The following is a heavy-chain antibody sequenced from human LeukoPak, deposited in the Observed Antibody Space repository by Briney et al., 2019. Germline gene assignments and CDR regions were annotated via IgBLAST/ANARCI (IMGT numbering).Heavy chain of an antibody. CDR3: ANLPVRGWPTFDY. D-gene: IGHD6-19*01. J-gene: IGHJ4*02. V-gene: IGHV3-23*01. Sequence: SGGSLRLSCAASGFTFSDYYMSWIRQAPGKGLEWVSAISGSGGSTYYADSVKGRFTISRDNSKNTLYLQMNSLRAEDTAVYYCANLPVRGWPTFDYWGRGTLVTVSS. CDR1: GFTFSDYY. CDR2: ISGSGGST.